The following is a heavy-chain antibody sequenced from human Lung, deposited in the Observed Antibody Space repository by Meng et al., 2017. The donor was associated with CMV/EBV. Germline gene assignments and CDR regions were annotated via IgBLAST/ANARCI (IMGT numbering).Heavy chain of an antibody. V-gene: IGHV3-53*01. D-gene: IGHD3-16*02. CDR1: GFSVSVKY. CDR2: VYSDGRT. CDR3: ASGDGDYLWGTYRYTGLDS. J-gene: IGHJ4*02. Sequence: GGSLRLSCAASGFSVSVKYVTWVRQAPGKGLEWVSVVYSDGRTNFADSVKGRFTLSRDNSKNTLYLQMNSLKAEDTAVYYCASGDGDYLWGTYRYTGLDSWGQGTLVTVSS.